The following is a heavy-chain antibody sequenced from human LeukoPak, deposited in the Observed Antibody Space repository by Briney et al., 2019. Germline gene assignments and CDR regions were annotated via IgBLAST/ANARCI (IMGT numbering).Heavy chain of an antibody. D-gene: IGHD1-26*01. J-gene: IGHJ4*02. V-gene: IGHV1-24*01. CDR2: FDPEQGET. CDR1: GYTLIELS. Sequence: ASVEVSCKVSGYTLIELSMHWVRQAPGKGLEWMGGFDPEQGETIYAQGFQGRVTMTEDTSTDTAYMNLSSLRSEDTAVYYCATLVGARFNYWGQGTLVTVSS. CDR3: ATLVGARFNY.